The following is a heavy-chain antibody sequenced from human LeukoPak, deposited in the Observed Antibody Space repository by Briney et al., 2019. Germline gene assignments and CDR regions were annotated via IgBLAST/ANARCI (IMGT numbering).Heavy chain of an antibody. CDR2: IRYDGSNK. Sequence: GGSLGLSCAASGFTFSSYGMHWVRLAPGKGLEWVAFIRYDGSNKYYADSVKGRFTISRDNSKNTLYLQMNSLRAEDTAVYYCAKDSGDIYYYYYMDVWGKGTTVTVSS. CDR1: GFTFSSYG. V-gene: IGHV3-30*02. D-gene: IGHD1-1*01. J-gene: IGHJ6*03. CDR3: AKDSGDIYYYYYMDV.